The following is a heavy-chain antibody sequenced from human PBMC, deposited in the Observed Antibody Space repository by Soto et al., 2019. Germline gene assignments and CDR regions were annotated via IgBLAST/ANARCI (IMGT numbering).Heavy chain of an antibody. Sequence: QVQLVESGGGLVKPGGSLRLSCAASGFTFSDYYMSWIHQAPGKGLEWVSYSSSSGSTIHYADSVKGRFTISRDNAKNSLYLQMNSLRAEDTAVYYCARDDYGDYGHYYYYGMDVWGQGTTVTVSS. D-gene: IGHD4-17*01. V-gene: IGHV3-11*01. J-gene: IGHJ6*02. CDR3: ARDDYGDYGHYYYYGMDV. CDR2: SSSSGSTI. CDR1: GFTFSDYY.